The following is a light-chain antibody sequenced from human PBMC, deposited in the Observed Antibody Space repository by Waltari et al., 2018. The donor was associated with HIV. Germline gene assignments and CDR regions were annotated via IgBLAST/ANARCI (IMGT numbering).Light chain of an antibody. CDR2: GAS. CDR1: QSLSSSY. CDR3: QQYGSSPPIT. J-gene: IGKJ5*01. Sequence: EIVLTQSPGTLSLSPGERATLSCRASQSLSSSYLAWYQQKPGQAPRLLIYGASSRATGIPDRFSGSGSGTDFTLTISRLEPEDFAVYYCQQYGSSPPITFGQGTLLEIK. V-gene: IGKV3-20*01.